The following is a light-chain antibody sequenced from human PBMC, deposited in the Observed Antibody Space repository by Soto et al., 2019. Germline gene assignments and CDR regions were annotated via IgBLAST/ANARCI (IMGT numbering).Light chain of an antibody. V-gene: IGLV1-40*01. CDR1: SSNIGSVYD. Sequence: QSVLTQPPSVSGAPGQRVTISCTGSSSNIGSVYDVHWYQQLPGSAPKLLISGNNIRPSGVPDRFSGSKSGTSASLAITGLQAEDEADYYCQSYDNSLSGVVVFGGGTKLTVL. CDR3: QSYDNSLSGVVV. CDR2: GNN. J-gene: IGLJ2*01.